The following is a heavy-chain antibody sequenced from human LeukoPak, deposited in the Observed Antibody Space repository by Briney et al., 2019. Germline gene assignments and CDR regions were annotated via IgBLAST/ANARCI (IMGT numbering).Heavy chain of an antibody. D-gene: IGHD3-10*01. Sequence: ASVKVSCKASGYTFTSYGISWVRQAPGQGLEWMGWISAYNGNTNYAQKLQGRVTMTTDTSTSTAYMELRSLRTDDTAVYYCARDRGVITISQPIDYWGQGTLVTVSS. CDR1: GYTFTSYG. J-gene: IGHJ4*02. CDR2: ISAYNGNT. V-gene: IGHV1-18*01. CDR3: ARDRGVITISQPIDY.